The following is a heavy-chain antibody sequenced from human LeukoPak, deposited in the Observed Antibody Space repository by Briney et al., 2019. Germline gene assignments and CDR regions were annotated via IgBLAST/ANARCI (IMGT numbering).Heavy chain of an antibody. CDR3: ARHRIVRFGEVLSGTAGGNFDY. J-gene: IGHJ4*02. V-gene: IGHV4-39*01. Sequence: KASETLSLTCTVSGGSISSSSYYWGWIRQPPGKGLEWIGEINHSGSTNYNPSLKSRVTISVDTSKNQFSLKLSSVTAADTAVCYCARHRIVRFGEVLSGTAGGNFDYWGQGTLVTVSS. CDR2: INHSGST. CDR1: GGSISSSSYY. D-gene: IGHD3-10*01.